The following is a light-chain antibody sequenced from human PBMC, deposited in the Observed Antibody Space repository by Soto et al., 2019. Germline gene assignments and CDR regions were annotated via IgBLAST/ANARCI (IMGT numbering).Light chain of an antibody. CDR1: QSISNW. CDR2: KAS. Sequence: DIQMTQSPSTLSASVGDRVTITCRASQSISNWLAWYQQKPGKAPKLLIYKASSLESGVPSRFSGSGSGTEFTLTISSLQPDDFATYYCQHYNIYPRTFGQGTKVEIK. J-gene: IGKJ1*01. V-gene: IGKV1-5*03. CDR3: QHYNIYPRT.